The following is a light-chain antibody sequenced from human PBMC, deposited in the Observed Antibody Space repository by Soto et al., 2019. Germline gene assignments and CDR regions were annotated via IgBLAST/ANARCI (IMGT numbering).Light chain of an antibody. CDR3: SSFTPNRLYV. J-gene: IGLJ1*01. CDR2: GVR. V-gene: IGLV2-14*01. Sequence: QSALTQPTSVSGSPGQSIAISCTGNPNDIGTYDYVSWYQQHPGKAPRLLIFGVRNRPSGISSRFSGSKSCLTASLTISGLQPEDEADYYCSSFTPNRLYVFGPGTKLTVL. CDR1: PNDIGTYDY.